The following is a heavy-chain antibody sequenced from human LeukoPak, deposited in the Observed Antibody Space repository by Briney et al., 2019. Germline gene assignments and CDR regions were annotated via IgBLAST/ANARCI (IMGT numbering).Heavy chain of an antibody. D-gene: IGHD3-3*01. V-gene: IGHV3-23*01. CDR3: AKDYDFWSGGFKWYFDL. J-gene: IGHJ2*01. Sequence: GGSLRLSCAASGFTFRSHAMSWVRQAPGKGLEWVSAITGSGGSTYYADFVKGRFTISRDNSKNTLYLQMNSLRAEDTALYFCAKDYDFWSGGFKWYFDLWGRGTLVTVSS. CDR2: ITGSGGST. CDR1: GFTFRSHA.